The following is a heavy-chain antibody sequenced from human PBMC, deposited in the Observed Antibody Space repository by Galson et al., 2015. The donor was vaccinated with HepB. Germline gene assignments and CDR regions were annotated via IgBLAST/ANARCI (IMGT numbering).Heavy chain of an antibody. D-gene: IGHD6-19*01. J-gene: IGHJ4*02. CDR3: ARVLAVARTDY. CDR1: GGSFSGYY. CDR2: INHSGST. Sequence: LSLTYAVYGGSFSGYYWSWIRQPPGKGLEWIGEINHSGSTNYNPSLKSRVTISVDTSKNQFSLKLSSVTAADTAVYYCARVLAVARTDYWGQGTLVTVSS. V-gene: IGHV4-34*01.